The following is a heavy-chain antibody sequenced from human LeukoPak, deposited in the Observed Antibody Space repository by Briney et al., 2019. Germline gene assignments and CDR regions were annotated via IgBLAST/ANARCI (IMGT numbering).Heavy chain of an antibody. Sequence: ASVKVSCKASGYTFTGYYMHWVRQAPGQGREWMGWINTNSGGTNYAQKFQGRVTMTRDTSISTAYMELSRLRSDDTAVYYCAREYYYDSSGYPNWFDPWGQGTLVTVSS. J-gene: IGHJ5*02. CDR3: AREYYYDSSGYPNWFDP. CDR1: GYTFTGYY. V-gene: IGHV1-2*02. CDR2: INTNSGGT. D-gene: IGHD3-22*01.